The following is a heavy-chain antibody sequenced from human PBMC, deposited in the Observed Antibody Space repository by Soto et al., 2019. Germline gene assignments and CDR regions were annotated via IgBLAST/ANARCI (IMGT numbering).Heavy chain of an antibody. CDR2: IKTKTDGGTT. Sequence: GGSLRLSCAASGFTFSNTWMNWVRQAPGKGLEWVGRIKTKTDGGTTGYAAPVKGRFTISRDDSKNTLFLQLISLKTEDTAVYYCTTGLYISGGMDYWGQGTLVTVSS. V-gene: IGHV3-15*07. CDR3: TTGLYISGGMDY. D-gene: IGHD3-10*01. J-gene: IGHJ4*02. CDR1: GFTFSNTW.